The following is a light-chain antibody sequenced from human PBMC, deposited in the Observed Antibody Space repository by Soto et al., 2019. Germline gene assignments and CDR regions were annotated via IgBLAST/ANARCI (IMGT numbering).Light chain of an antibody. Sequence: QSALTQPASVSESPGQSITISCTGTSSDVGGYNYVSWYQQHPGKAPKLMIYEVSSRPSEVSNRFSGSKSGNTAALTISGLQAEDEADYYCSSYTSRSTWVFGGGTKVTVL. CDR3: SSYTSRSTWV. J-gene: IGLJ2*01. CDR1: SSDVGGYNY. CDR2: EVS. V-gene: IGLV2-14*01.